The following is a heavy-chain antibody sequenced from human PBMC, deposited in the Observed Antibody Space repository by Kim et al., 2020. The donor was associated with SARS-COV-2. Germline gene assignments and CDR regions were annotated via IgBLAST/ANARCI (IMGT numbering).Heavy chain of an antibody. CDR1: GFTVGDYW. CDR2: INANGRVN. D-gene: IGHD2-21*01. Sequence: GGSLRLSCAASGFTVGDYWMHWVRQAPGKGLVWVSRINANGRVNQYADSVRGRFIISRDIAKNTVYLQMNSLGADDTAVYFCARDGGVGDGRDWYFDTWGRGILVTVSS. CDR3: ARDGGVGDGRDWYFDT. J-gene: IGHJ2*01. V-gene: IGHV3-74*01.